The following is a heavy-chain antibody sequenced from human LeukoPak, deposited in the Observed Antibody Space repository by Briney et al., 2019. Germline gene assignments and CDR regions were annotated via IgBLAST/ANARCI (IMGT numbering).Heavy chain of an antibody. Sequence: ASVKVSCKASGYTFTSYDINWLRQATGQGLEWMGWMNPNSGNTGYAQKFQGRVTMTRNTSISTAYMELSSLRSEDTAVYYCARGPYYYDSSGYPNDAFDIWGQGTMVTVSS. J-gene: IGHJ3*02. CDR1: GYTFTSYD. V-gene: IGHV1-8*01. D-gene: IGHD3-22*01. CDR3: ARGPYYYDSSGYPNDAFDI. CDR2: MNPNSGNT.